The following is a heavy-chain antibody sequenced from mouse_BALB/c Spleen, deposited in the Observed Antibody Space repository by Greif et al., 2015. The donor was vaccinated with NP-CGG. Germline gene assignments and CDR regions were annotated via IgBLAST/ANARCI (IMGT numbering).Heavy chain of an antibody. CDR2: IFPGTGTT. CDR3: ASWEGFAY. Sequence: QVQLQQPGAELVKPGASVKLSCKTSGYTFTSYWIQWVKQRPGQGLGWIGEIFPGTGTTYYNEKFKGKATLTIDTSSSTAYMQLSSLTSEDSAVYFCASWEGFAYWGQGTLVTVSA. D-gene: IGHD4-1*01. J-gene: IGHJ3*01. CDR1: GYTFTSYW. V-gene: IGHV1S132*01.